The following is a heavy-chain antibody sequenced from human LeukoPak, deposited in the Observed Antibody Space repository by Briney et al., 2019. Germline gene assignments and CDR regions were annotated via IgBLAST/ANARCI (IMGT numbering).Heavy chain of an antibody. J-gene: IGHJ4*02. CDR2: INPNSGGT. Sequence: ASVKVSCKASGYTFTGYYMHWVRQAPGQGLEWMGWINPNSGGTNYAQKFQGRVTMTRDTSISTAYMELSRLRSDDTAVYYCAREGYYDNSGYYPLHYWGQGTLVTVSS. V-gene: IGHV1-2*02. D-gene: IGHD3-22*01. CDR1: GYTFTGYY. CDR3: AREGYYDNSGYYPLHY.